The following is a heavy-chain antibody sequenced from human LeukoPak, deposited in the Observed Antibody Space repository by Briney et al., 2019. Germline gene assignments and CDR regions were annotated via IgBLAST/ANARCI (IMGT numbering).Heavy chain of an antibody. J-gene: IGHJ4*02. CDR2: IYPGDSDT. CDR3: ARRHQLENYFDF. V-gene: IGHV5-51*03. Sequence: GESLKISCKGSGYSFTSYWIGWVRHMPGKGLEWMGNIYPGDSDTRYSPSVQRHVTISADKSISTAYLQWSSLKAPDTAMYYCARRHQLENYFDFWGQGTLVTVSS. CDR1: GYSFTSYW. D-gene: IGHD5-24*01.